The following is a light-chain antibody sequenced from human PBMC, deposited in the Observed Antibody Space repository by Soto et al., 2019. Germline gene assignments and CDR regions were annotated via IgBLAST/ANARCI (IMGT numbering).Light chain of an antibody. CDR3: CSYRSSSTLI. CDR1: SSDIGAYNY. Sequence: QSVLTQPASVSGSPGQSVTISCTGTSSDIGAYNYVSWYQHHPGKAPRLMIYEVSNRPSGVSNRFSASKSGNTASLTISGLQAEDEADYYCCSYRSSSTLIFGGGTKVTVL. CDR2: EVS. J-gene: IGLJ2*01. V-gene: IGLV2-14*01.